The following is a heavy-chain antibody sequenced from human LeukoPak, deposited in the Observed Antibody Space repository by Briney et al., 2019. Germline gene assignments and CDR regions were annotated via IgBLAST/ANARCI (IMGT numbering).Heavy chain of an antibody. D-gene: IGHD3-16*01. Sequence: AGGSLRLSCTASGFTVSGTHMSWVRQAPGKGLEGASAIYTGGTTYYSDSVEGRFTISRDKSKNTLYLQMDSLRVEDTAVYYCARDQATSGGGLDSWGQGTLVTVSS. CDR1: GFTVSGTH. CDR2: IYTGGTT. CDR3: ARDQATSGGGLDS. J-gene: IGHJ4*02. V-gene: IGHV3-53*01.